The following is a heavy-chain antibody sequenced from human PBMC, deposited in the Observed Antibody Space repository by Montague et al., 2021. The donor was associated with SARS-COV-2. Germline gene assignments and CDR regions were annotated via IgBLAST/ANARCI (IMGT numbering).Heavy chain of an antibody. CDR3: ARPGSVSGWFYFDD. D-gene: IGHD6-19*01. CDR1: GDSVARGTYY. J-gene: IGHJ4*02. CDR2: LSSSGST. V-gene: IGHV4-39*02. Sequence: SETLSLTCTVSGDSVARGTYYWGWIRQPPGKGLEWIGSLSSSGSTYYNPSLRSRVTISMDTSKNHFSLKVNSVTATDTAVYFCARPGSVSGWFYFDDWGQGTLVSASS.